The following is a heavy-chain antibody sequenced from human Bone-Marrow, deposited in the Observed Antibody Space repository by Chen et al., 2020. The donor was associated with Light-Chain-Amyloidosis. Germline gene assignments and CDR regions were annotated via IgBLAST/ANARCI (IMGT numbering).Heavy chain of an antibody. J-gene: IGHJ4*02. CDR2: FYGVGST. CDR3: VGGGD. CDR1: GFIVSNNY. V-gene: IGHV3-53*04. D-gene: IGHD3-16*01. Sequence: EVQLVESGGGLVQPGGSLRLSCAASGFIVSNNYMNWVRQAPGKGLEWVSLFYGVGSTYSPASVKARFPIPNHNSKNPFYLQMTGLGAGDTAVYYCVGGGDWGQGTLVTVSS.